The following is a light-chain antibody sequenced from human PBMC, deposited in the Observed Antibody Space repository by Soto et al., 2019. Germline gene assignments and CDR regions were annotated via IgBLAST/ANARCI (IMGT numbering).Light chain of an antibody. V-gene: IGLV2-23*01. CDR2: DAN. Sequence: QSALTQPASVSGSPGQSITVSCTDTNNDIGTSDLVSWYQQHPGKGPKLIIYDANKRPSGVSNRLSGSKSGNTASLTISGLQVEDEADYFCCSYSGSGTYVFGTGTKVTVL. CDR1: NNDIGTSDL. CDR3: CSYSGSGTYV. J-gene: IGLJ1*01.